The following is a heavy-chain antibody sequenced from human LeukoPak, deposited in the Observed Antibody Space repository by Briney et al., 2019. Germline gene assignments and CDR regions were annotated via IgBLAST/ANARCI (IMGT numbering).Heavy chain of an antibody. V-gene: IGHV3-30-3*01. CDR2: ISYDGSNK. J-gene: IGHJ4*02. CDR1: GFTFSSNA. CDR3: AKDLGFEHQLLCLGY. Sequence: GGSLRLSCAASGFTFSSNAMHWVRQAPGKGLEWVAVISYDGSNKYYADSVKGRFTISRDNSKNTLYLQMNSLRAEDTAVYHCAKDLGFEHQLLCLGYWGQGALVTVSS. D-gene: IGHD2-2*01.